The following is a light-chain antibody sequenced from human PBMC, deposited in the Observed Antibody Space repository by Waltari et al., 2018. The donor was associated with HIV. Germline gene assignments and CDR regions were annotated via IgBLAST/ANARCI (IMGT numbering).Light chain of an antibody. CDR2: DVS. Sequence: QSALTQPAPVSGSPGQSITISCTGTSSDSGGFKSVSWYQQSPGKAPKLIIYDVSYRPSGVSNRFSGSKSGNTASLTISGLQAEDEADYYCGSSMTNVNMDVFGGGTKLTVL. V-gene: IGLV2-14*03. CDR1: SSDSGGFKS. J-gene: IGLJ2*01. CDR3: GSSMTNVNMDV.